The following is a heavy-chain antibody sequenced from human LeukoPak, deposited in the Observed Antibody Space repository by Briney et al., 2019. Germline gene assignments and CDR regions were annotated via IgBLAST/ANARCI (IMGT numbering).Heavy chain of an antibody. CDR3: AKDFAGAVADL. V-gene: IGHV3-30*18. J-gene: IGHJ4*02. CDR2: ISYDGGNK. CDR1: GFTFSSHG. Sequence: QPGGSLRLSCAASGFTFSSHGMHWVRQAPGKGREWVAVISYDGGNKYYADSVKGRFTISRDNSKNTLYLQMNSLRAEDTAVYYCAKDFAGAVADLWGQGTLVTVSS. D-gene: IGHD6-19*01.